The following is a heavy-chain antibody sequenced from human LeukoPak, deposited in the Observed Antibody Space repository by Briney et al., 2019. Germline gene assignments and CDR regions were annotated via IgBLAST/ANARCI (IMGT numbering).Heavy chain of an antibody. CDR2: IYYSGST. CDR1: GGSISGSSYY. V-gene: IGHV4-39*01. J-gene: IGHJ3*02. CDR3: ARYDGRAVGTDAFDI. Sequence: SETLSLTCTVSGGSISGSSYYWGWIRQPPGKGMEWIGSIYYSGSTYYNPSLKSRVTISVDTSKNQFSLKLSSVTAADTAVYYCARYDGRAVGTDAFDIWGQGTMVTVSS. D-gene: IGHD4-23*01.